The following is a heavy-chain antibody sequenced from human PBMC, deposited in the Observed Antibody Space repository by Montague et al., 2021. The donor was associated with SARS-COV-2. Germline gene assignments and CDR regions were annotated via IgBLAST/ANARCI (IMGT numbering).Heavy chain of an antibody. Sequence: SETLSLTCTVSGGSISRYSWTWIRQPPVKGLEWIGYIYNSGSTNXNPSLTSRVTISVDTSKNQFSLKLSSVAAADTAVYYCARVGRGSSWYEVAFDIWGQGTMATVSS. CDR1: GGSISRYS. D-gene: IGHD6-13*01. CDR3: ARVGRGSSWYEVAFDI. CDR2: IYNSGST. J-gene: IGHJ3*02. V-gene: IGHV4-59*01.